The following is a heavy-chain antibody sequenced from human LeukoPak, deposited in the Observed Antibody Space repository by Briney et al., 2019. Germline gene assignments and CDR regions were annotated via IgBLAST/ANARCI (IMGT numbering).Heavy chain of an antibody. CDR3: ARHRAYSSSSPFDY. CDR1: GDSISSNNW. V-gene: IGHV4-4*02. CDR2: IYHSGTT. Sequence: SETLSLTCAVSGDSISSNNWWTWVRQPPGKGLEWIGEIYHSGTTNYNPSLKSRVTISIDKSRNQFSLKLSSVTAADTAVYYCARHRAYSSSSPFDYWGQGTLVTVSS. J-gene: IGHJ4*02. D-gene: IGHD6-6*01.